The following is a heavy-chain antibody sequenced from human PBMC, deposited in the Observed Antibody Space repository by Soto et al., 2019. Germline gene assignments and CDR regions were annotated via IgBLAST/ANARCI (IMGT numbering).Heavy chain of an antibody. J-gene: IGHJ4*02. CDR2: INAGNGNT. CDR1: GYTFTSYA. D-gene: IGHD3-22*01. Sequence: ASVKVSCKASGYTFTSYAMHWVRQAPGQRLEWMGWINAGNGNTKYSQKFQGRVTITRDTSASTAYMELSSLRSEDTAVYYCARDFSYYYDSSAPDGYWGQGTLVTVSS. V-gene: IGHV1-3*01. CDR3: ARDFSYYYDSSAPDGY.